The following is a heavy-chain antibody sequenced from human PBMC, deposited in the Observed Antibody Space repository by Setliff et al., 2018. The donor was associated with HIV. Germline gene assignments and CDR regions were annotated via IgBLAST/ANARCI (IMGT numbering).Heavy chain of an antibody. D-gene: IGHD3-10*01. CDR2: MSGSGVST. CDR1: GFTFRSYA. V-gene: IGHV3-23*01. J-gene: IGHJ6*03. CDR3: ARVVDTSGGYWGSFYRYMDV. Sequence: PGGSLRLSCAASGFTFRSYAMSWVRQAPGKGLGWVSVMSGSGVSTHYVDSVKGRFTISRDNSKNTLYLQMNTLRAEDTAVYYCARVVDTSGGYWGSFYRYMDVWGKGTTVTVSS.